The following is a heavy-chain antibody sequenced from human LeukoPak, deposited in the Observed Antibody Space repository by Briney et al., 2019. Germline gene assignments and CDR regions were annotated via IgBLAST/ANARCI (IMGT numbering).Heavy chain of an antibody. CDR1: GGSISSDY. CDR2: IYYSGST. V-gene: IGHV4-59*01. Sequence: SETLSLTCNVSGGSISSDYWTWIRQPPGKGLEWIGNIYYSGSTNYNPSLKSRVTISVHTSKNQFSLKLNSVTAADTAVYYCARRRDYYDSRGYYAFDIWGHGTMVTVSS. J-gene: IGHJ3*02. CDR3: ARRRDYYDSRGYYAFDI. D-gene: IGHD3-22*01.